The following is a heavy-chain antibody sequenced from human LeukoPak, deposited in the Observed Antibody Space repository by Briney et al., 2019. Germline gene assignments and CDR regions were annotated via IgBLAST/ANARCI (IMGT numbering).Heavy chain of an antibody. CDR3: ARDRGRAIVIYYYYYMDV. CDR2: INPSGGST. CDR1: GYTLTELS. J-gene: IGHJ6*03. Sequence: ASVKVSCKVSGYTLTELSMHWVRQAPGQGLEWMGIINPSGGSTSYAQKFQGRVTMTRDMSTSTVYMELSSLRSEDTAVYYCARDRGRAIVIYYYYYMDVWGKGTTVTDSS. D-gene: IGHD5-18*01. V-gene: IGHV1-46*01.